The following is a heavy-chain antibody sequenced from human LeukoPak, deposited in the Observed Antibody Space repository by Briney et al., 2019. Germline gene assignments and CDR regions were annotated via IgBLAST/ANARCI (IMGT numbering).Heavy chain of an antibody. J-gene: IGHJ4*02. CDR1: GGSISSSSYY. V-gene: IGHV4-39*07. D-gene: IGHD3-10*01. CDR2: INYSGST. CDR3: ARVGRITMVRAFDY. Sequence: KSSETLSLTCTGPGGSISSSSYYWGWIRQPPGKGREWIGNINYSGSTYYNPSLKSRVTISVDTSKNQFSLKLSSVTAADTAVYYCARVGRITMVRAFDYWGQGTLVTVSS.